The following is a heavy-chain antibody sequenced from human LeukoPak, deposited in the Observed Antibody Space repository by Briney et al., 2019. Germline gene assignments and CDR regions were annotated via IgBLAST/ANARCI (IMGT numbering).Heavy chain of an antibody. J-gene: IGHJ4*02. Sequence: GGSLRLSCAVSGITLSNYGISLVRHAPREGLEWGAGIGGSGGGTNYADSVKGRFTISRDNSKNTLYLQMNSMRAEDTAVYFCAKRGVVIRVILVGFHKEAYYFDSWGQGALVTVSS. V-gene: IGHV3-23*01. CDR2: IGGSGGGT. CDR1: GITLSNYG. D-gene: IGHD3-22*01. CDR3: AKRGVVIRVILVGFHKEAYYFDS.